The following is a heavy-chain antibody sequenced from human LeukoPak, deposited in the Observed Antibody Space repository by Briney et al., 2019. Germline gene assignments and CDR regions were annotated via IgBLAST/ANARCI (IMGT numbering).Heavy chain of an antibody. CDR1: GYTFTGYY. CDR3: TRAQHSSSADD. Sequence: GASVKVSCKASGYTFTGYYMHWVRQAPGQGLEWMGWIYPNSGDTDYAQKFQGRVTMTRDTSISTAYMELTRLTSDDTAVYYCTRAQHSSSADDWGQGTLVTVSS. CDR2: IYPNSGDT. D-gene: IGHD6-13*01. V-gene: IGHV1-2*02. J-gene: IGHJ4*02.